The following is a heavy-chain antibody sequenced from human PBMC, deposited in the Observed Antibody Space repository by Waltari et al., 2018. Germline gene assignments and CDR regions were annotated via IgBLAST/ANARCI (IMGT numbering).Heavy chain of an antibody. CDR3: ARDSGIAVAGTSWFDP. CDR1: GGSISSYY. Sequence: QVQLQESGPGLVKPSEPLSLTCTVSGGSISSYYWSWIRQPAGKGLEWIGRIYTSGSTNYNPSLKSRVTMSVDTSKNQFSLKLSSVTAADTAVYYCARDSGIAVAGTSWFDPWGQGTLVTVSS. J-gene: IGHJ5*02. V-gene: IGHV4-4*07. CDR2: IYTSGST. D-gene: IGHD6-19*01.